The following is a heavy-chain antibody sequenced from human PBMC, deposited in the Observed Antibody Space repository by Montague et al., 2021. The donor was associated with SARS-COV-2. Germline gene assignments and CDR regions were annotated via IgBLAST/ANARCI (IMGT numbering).Heavy chain of an antibody. D-gene: IGHD1-1*01. CDR1: GDFMTYFY. CDR2: IFYRGTT. CDR3: ARGATRTFDY. V-gene: IGHV4-59*01. Sequence: SETLSLTCTVSGDFMTYFYWSWIRQTPEKGLEWIGYIFYRGTTKYNPSLESRVTITVDTSKDQFYLKPNSVTAADTAVYYCARGATRTFDYWGQGTRVTVSS. J-gene: IGHJ4*02.